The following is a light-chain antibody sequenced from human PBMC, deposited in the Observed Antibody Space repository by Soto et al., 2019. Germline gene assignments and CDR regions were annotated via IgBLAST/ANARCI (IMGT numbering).Light chain of an antibody. CDR3: QQYYSTPWT. CDR1: QSVLYSSNNKNY. J-gene: IGKJ1*01. V-gene: IGKV4-1*01. CDR2: WAT. Sequence: IVMTQSPDSLAVSLGERATINCNSSQSVLYSSNNKNYLAWYQQKPGQPPKLLIYWATTREYGVPDRFSGSGSGTDFTLTISSLQAEDVAVYYCQQYYSTPWTFGHGTKVDIK.